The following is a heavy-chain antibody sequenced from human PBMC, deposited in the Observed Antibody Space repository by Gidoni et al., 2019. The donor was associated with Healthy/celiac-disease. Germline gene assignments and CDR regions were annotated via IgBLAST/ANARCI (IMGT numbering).Heavy chain of an antibody. V-gene: IGHV3-33*01. CDR3: ARGPDIVVVPAAILFDY. CDR1: GFTFSSYG. CDR2: IWYDGSNK. J-gene: IGHJ4*02. D-gene: IGHD2-2*02. Sequence: QVQLVESGGGVVQPGRSLRLSCAASGFTFSSYGMHWVRQAPGKGLEWVAVIWYDGSNKYYADSVKGRFTISRDNSKNTLYLQMNSLRAEDTAVYYCARGPDIVVVPAAILFDYWGQGTLVTVSS.